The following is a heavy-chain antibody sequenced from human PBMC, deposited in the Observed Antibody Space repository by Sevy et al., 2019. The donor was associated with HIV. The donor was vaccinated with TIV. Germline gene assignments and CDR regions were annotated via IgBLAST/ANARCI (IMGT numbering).Heavy chain of an antibody. J-gene: IGHJ4*02. Sequence: GGSLRLSCGASGFIFSNAWMSWVRQAPGKGLEWVGRIKGKADGGTPDYAAPVKGTFTISRDDTLNTLYLQMNSLRTDDTAVYYCGYSEYGYYYDYWGQGTLVTVSS. CDR3: GYSEYGYYYDY. CDR2: IKGKADGGTP. V-gene: IGHV3-15*01. D-gene: IGHD1-26*01. CDR1: GFIFSNAW.